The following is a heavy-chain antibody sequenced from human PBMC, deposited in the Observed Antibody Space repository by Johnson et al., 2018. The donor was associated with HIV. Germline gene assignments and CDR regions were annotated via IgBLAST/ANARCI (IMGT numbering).Heavy chain of an antibody. V-gene: IGHV3-30*04. J-gene: IGHJ3*02. Sequence: QVQLVESGGGVVQPGRSLRLSCAASGFTFSSYAMHWVRQAPGKGLEWVAVISYDGRNKYYADSVKGRFTISSDNSKNTLYMQMNSMRAEDTAVYYCARDKNIVAMVYDAQGAFDIWGQGIMVTVSS. CDR2: ISYDGRNK. D-gene: IGHD2-8*01. CDR3: ARDKNIVAMVYDAQGAFDI. CDR1: GFTFSSYA.